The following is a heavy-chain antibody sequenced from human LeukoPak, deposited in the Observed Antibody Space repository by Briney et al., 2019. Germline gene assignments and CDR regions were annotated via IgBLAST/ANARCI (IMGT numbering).Heavy chain of an antibody. J-gene: IGHJ4*02. V-gene: IGHV3-74*01. CDR2: INSDGSST. D-gene: IGHD3-10*01. Sequence: GGSLRLSCAASGFTFSSCWMHWVRQAPGKGLVWVSRINSDGSSTSYADSVKGRFTISRDNAKNTLYLQMNSLRAEDTAVYYCARDRGKSLGTSYFDYWGQGTLVTVSS. CDR1: GFTFSSCW. CDR3: ARDRGKSLGTSYFDY.